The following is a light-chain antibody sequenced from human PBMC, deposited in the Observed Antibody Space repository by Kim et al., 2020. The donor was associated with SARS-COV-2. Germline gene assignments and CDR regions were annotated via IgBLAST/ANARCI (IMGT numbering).Light chain of an antibody. CDR2: DAS. J-gene: IGKJ2*01. V-gene: IGKV3-11*01. CDR3: QQRSNSYT. Sequence: EIVLTQSPATLSLSPGERATLSCRASQSVSSYLAWYQQKPGQAPRLLIYDASNRATGIPARFSGSGSVTDFTLTISSLEPEDFAVYYCQQRSNSYTFGQGTKLEI. CDR1: QSVSSY.